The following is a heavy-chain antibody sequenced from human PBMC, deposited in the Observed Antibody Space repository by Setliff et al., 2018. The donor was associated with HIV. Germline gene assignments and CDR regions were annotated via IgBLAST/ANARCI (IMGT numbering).Heavy chain of an antibody. V-gene: IGHV1-69*13. CDR1: GGTFSSYA. D-gene: IGHD3-22*01. CDR2: IIPVFGTT. CDR3: ARGGVYYYDSSGWSMDY. Sequence: SVKXSCKASGGTFSSYAISWVRQAPGQGLDWMGGIIPVFGTTNYAQKFQGRVTITADESTSTAYMELSSLRSEDTAVYYCARGGVYYYDSSGWSMDYWGQGTLVTVSS. J-gene: IGHJ4*02.